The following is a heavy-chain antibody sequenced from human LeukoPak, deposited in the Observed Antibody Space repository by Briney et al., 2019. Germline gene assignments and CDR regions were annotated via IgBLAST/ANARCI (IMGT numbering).Heavy chain of an antibody. CDR3: AKGYDSSGYNPTFDY. D-gene: IGHD3-22*01. V-gene: IGHV3-21*04. CDR2: ISSSSSYI. Sequence: GGSLRLSCAASGFTFSSYSMNWVRQAPGKGLEWVSSISSSSSYIYYADSVKGRFIISRDNAKNSLYLQVNSLRSEDTAFYYCAKGYDSSGYNPTFDYWGQGTLVTVSS. J-gene: IGHJ4*02. CDR1: GFTFSSYS.